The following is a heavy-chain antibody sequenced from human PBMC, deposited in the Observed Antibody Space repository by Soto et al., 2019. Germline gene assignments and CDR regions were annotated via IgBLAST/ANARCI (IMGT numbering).Heavy chain of an antibody. CDR1: GGSISSYY. J-gene: IGHJ4*02. CDR3: ARRYGALFDY. CDR2: IYYSGST. V-gene: IGHV4-59*08. Sequence: QVQLQESGPGLVKPSETLSLTRTVSGGSISSYYWSWIRQPPGKGLEWIGYIYYSGSTNYNPSLKSRVTISVDTSKNQFSLKLSSVTAADTAVYYCARRYGALFDYWGQGTLVTVSS. D-gene: IGHD4-17*01.